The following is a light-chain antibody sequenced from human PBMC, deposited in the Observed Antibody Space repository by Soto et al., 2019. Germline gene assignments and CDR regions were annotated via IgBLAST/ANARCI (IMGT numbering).Light chain of an antibody. CDR3: QQYNSYPYT. J-gene: IGKJ2*01. V-gene: IGKV1-5*03. CDR1: QSISSW. CDR2: KAS. Sequence: VHMTQSPSTLSASVGNRVTITCRASQSISSWLAWYQQKPGKAPKLLIYKASSLESGVPSRFSGSGFGTEFNLTISSLQTDDFATYYCQQYNSYPYTFGQGTKVDIK.